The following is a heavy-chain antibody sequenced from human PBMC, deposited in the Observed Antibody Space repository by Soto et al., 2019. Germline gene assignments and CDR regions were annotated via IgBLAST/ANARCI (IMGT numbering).Heavy chain of an antibody. CDR1: GFTVSSNY. D-gene: IGHD3-22*01. J-gene: IGHJ6*02. Sequence: GGSLRLSCAASGFTVSSNYMSWVRQAPGKGLEWVSVIYSGGSTYYADSVKGRFTISRDNSKNTLYLQMNSLRAEDTAVYYCARDLYYDSSGPQRPYYYYGMDVWGQGTTVTVSS. CDR2: IYSGGST. V-gene: IGHV3-53*01. CDR3: ARDLYYDSSGPQRPYYYYGMDV.